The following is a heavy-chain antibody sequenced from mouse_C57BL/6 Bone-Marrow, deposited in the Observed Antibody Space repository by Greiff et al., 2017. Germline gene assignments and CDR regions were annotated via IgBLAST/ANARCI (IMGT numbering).Heavy chain of an antibody. CDR3: AREGYYLDY. CDR1: GYTFTSYW. J-gene: IGHJ2*01. Sequence: QVQLQQPGAELVMPGASVKLSCKASGYTFTSYWMHWVKQRPGQGLEWIGENDPSDSYTNYNQKFKGKSTLTVDKSSSTAYMQLSSLTSEDSAVYYCAREGYYLDYWGQGTTLTGSS. V-gene: IGHV1-69*01. CDR2: NDPSDSYT.